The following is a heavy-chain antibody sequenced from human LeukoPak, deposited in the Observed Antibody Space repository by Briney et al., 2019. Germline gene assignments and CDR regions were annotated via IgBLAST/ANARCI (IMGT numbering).Heavy chain of an antibody. J-gene: IGHJ4*02. CDR1: GFTFSSHW. V-gene: IGHV3-7*03. CDR2: IKEDGSEK. Sequence: QPGGSLRLSCAASGFTFSSHWMSWVRQAPGKGMEWVANIKEDGSEKFYVDSLKGRFTISRDNAKNSLYLQMNSLRAEDTAVYYCAKDQRGSGSYYNPFDYWGQGTLVTVSS. D-gene: IGHD3-10*01. CDR3: AKDQRGSGSYYNPFDY.